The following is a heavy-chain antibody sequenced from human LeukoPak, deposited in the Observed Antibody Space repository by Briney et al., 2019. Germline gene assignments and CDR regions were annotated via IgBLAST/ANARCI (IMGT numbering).Heavy chain of an antibody. J-gene: IGHJ3*02. CDR1: GYTFTGYY. V-gene: IGHV1-46*01. CDR3: AREITPLPGYDAFDI. CDR2: INPSGGST. Sequence: GASVKVSCKASGYTFTGYYMHWVRQAPGQGLEGMGLINPSGGSTSYAQKFQGTATMTRHTSTSTVYMELSSLRSEDTAVYYCAREITPLPGYDAFDIWGQGTMVTVSS. D-gene: IGHD2-15*01.